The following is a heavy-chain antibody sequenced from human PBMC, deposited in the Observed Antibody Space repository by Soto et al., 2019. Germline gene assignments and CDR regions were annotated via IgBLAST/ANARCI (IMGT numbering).Heavy chain of an antibody. D-gene: IGHD6-13*01. Sequence: EVQLVESGGGLVQPGGSLRLSCAASGFTFSSYSMNWVRQAPGKGLEWVSYISSSSSTIYYADSVKGRFTISRDNAKNSLYLQMNSLRDEDTAVYYCASINPQQLGLLDYWGQGTLVTVSS. CDR1: GFTFSSYS. J-gene: IGHJ4*02. CDR2: ISSSSSTI. V-gene: IGHV3-48*02. CDR3: ASINPQQLGLLDY.